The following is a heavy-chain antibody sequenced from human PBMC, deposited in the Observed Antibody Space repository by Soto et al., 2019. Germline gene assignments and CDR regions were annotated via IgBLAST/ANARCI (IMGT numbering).Heavy chain of an antibody. V-gene: IGHV3-30*03. CDR1: GFTFSSYG. Sequence: QPGGSLRLSCAASGFTFSSYGMHWVRQAPGKGLEWVAVISYDGSNKYYADSVKGRFTISRDNSKNTLYLQMNSLRAEDAAVYYCASSTEPLAAAVKYWGQGTLVTVSS. D-gene: IGHD6-13*01. CDR2: ISYDGSNK. CDR3: ASSTEPLAAAVKY. J-gene: IGHJ4*02.